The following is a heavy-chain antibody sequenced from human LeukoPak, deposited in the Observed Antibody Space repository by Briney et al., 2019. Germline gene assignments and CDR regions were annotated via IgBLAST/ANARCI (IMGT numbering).Heavy chain of an antibody. CDR2: ISYDGSNK. J-gene: IGHJ6*02. CDR1: GYTFTSYY. CDR3: ARDLLRGGYSYGYGPQLSYFYYGMDV. V-gene: IGHV3-30-3*01. Sequence: SCKASGYTFTSYYMHWVRQAPGKGLEWVAVISYDGSNKYYADSVKGRFTISRDNSKNTLYLQMNSLRAEDTAVYYCARDLLRGGYSYGYGPQLSYFYYGMDVWGQGTTVTVSS. D-gene: IGHD5-18*01.